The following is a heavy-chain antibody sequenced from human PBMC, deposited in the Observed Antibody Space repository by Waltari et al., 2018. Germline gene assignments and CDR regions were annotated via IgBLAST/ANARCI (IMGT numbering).Heavy chain of an antibody. J-gene: IGHJ6*03. CDR1: GSSISSDYY. CDR2: TDHSGST. CDR3: ARATSGTFHYFHMDV. D-gene: IGHD1-26*01. Sequence: QVQLQESGPGLVKPSETLSLTCTVSGSSISSDYYWGWIRQPPGKGLGWSGSTDHSGSTYYNPSLKSRVTIAVDTSKNQFSLQLSSVTAADTAVYYCARATSGTFHYFHMDVWGKGTTVTVSS. V-gene: IGHV4-38-2*02.